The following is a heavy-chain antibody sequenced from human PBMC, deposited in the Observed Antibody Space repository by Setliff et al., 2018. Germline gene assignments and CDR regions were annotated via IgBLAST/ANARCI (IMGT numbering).Heavy chain of an antibody. D-gene: IGHD2-8*01. V-gene: IGHV1-18*01. CDR1: GYTFTSYG. CDR3: ARGDIVLMVYALDY. CDR2: ISVYNGKT. Sequence: ASVKVSCKASGYTFTSYGFSWVRQAPGQGLEWMGWISVYNGKTKYAQKFQGRVTMTTDTSTRTAYMEVTSLRSDDTAVYYCARGDIVLMVYALDYWGQGTLVTVSS. J-gene: IGHJ4*02.